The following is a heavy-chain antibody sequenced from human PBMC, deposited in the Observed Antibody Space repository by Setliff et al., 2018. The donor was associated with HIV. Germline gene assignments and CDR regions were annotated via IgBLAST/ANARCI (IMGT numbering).Heavy chain of an antibody. CDR2: IIPILGIA. D-gene: IGHD6-19*01. J-gene: IGHJ4*02. Sequence: SVKVSCKSSGGTFSSYAISWVRQAPGQGLEWMGGIIPILGIANYAQKFQGRVTITADEFTNTAYMEGSSLRSEDTAVYYCARNGPHGSGWYNYFDFWGQGTLVTVSS. CDR3: ARNGPHGSGWYNYFDF. V-gene: IGHV1-69*10. CDR1: GGTFSSYA.